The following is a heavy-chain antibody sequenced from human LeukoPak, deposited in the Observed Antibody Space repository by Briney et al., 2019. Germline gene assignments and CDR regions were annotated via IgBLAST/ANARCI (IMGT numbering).Heavy chain of an antibody. V-gene: IGHV3-30-3*01. CDR3: AREGDCSSTSCYRAYLDY. Sequence: GRSLRLSCAASGFTFSSYAMHWVRQAPGKGLEWVAVISYDGSNKYYADSVKGRFTISRDNSKNTLYLQMNSLRAEDTAVYYCAREGDCSSTSCYRAYLDYWGQGTLVTVSS. CDR2: ISYDGSNK. D-gene: IGHD2-2*02. J-gene: IGHJ4*02. CDR1: GFTFSSYA.